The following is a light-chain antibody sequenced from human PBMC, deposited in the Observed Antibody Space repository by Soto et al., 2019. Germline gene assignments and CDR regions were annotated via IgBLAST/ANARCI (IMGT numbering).Light chain of an antibody. V-gene: IGLV2-14*01. CDR1: SSDVGGYNY. Sequence: QSVLTQPASVSGSPGQSIAISCTGTSSDVGGYNYVSWYQQHPGKAPKLMIYDVSNRPSGVSNRFSGSKSGNTASLTISGFQAEDEADYYCSSSTSSSTLDVFGTGTKVPGL. J-gene: IGLJ1*01. CDR2: DVS. CDR3: SSSTSSSTLDV.